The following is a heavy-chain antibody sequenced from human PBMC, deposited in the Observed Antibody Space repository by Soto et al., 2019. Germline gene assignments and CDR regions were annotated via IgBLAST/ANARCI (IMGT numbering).Heavy chain of an antibody. CDR1: GGSISSYY. J-gene: IGHJ6*02. D-gene: IGHD3-3*01. CDR2: ICYSGST. Sequence: PSETLSLTCTVSGGSISSYYWSWIRQPPGKGLEWIGYICYSGSTNYNPSLKSRVTISVDTSKNQFSLKLSSVTAADTAVYYCARDTHYDFWSGPRYYYGMDVWGQGTTVTVSS. V-gene: IGHV4-59*01. CDR3: ARDTHYDFWSGPRYYYGMDV.